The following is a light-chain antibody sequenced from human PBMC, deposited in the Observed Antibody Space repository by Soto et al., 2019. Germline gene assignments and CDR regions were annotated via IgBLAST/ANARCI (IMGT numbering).Light chain of an antibody. J-gene: IGKJ1*01. CDR1: QSVSSSY. CDR2: DAS. CDR3: QQYGGSPQT. V-gene: IGKV3-20*01. Sequence: EIVLTHSPGTLSLSPVERATLSFSSSQSVSSSYLAWYQQKPGQAPRLLIYDASSRATGVPDRFGGSGSGTDFTLTISRLEPEDFAMYYCQQYGGSPQTFGRGTKVDIK.